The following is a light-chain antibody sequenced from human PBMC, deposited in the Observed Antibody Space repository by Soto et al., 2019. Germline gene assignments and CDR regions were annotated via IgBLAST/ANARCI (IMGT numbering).Light chain of an antibody. J-gene: IGKJ4*01. CDR2: GAS. V-gene: IGKV3-20*01. CDR1: QSISSTD. CDR3: QHYSSLPLT. Sequence: EIVLTQSPGTLSLSPGERATLSCRASQSISSTDLAWYQQKPGQAPRLLIYGASSRATGIPDRFSGSGSGTDFTLTISRLEPEDSAVYFCQHYSSLPLTFGGGTKVDIK.